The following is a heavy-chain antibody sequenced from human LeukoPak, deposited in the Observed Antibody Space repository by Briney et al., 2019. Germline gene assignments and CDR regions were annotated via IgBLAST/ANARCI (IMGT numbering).Heavy chain of an antibody. J-gene: IGHJ4*02. CDR1: GYTFTSYY. Sequence: GASVKVSCKASGYTFTSYYLHWVRQAPGQGLEWMGVITASGGGTTYAQKFRGRVTMTRDTSSSTVYMELTSLRSEDTAVYYCARDVFGLDYWGQGTLVTVSS. CDR2: ITASGGGT. CDR3: ARDVFGLDY. D-gene: IGHD3-10*01. V-gene: IGHV1-46*01.